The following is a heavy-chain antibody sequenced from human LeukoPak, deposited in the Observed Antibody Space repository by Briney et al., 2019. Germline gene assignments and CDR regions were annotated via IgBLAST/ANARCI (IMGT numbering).Heavy chain of an antibody. V-gene: IGHV4-39*01. J-gene: IGHJ4*02. CDR2: IYYTGST. D-gene: IGHD1-26*01. CDR3: ARADVVGGSLHYFDY. CDR1: GGSISSSSYH. Sequence: PSETLSLTCTVSGGSISSSSYHWGWIRQPPGKGLEWIGSIYYTGSTYYNPSLKSRVSISVDTSKNQFSLKVTSVTAADTAVYYCARADVVGGSLHYFDYWGQGTRVTVSS.